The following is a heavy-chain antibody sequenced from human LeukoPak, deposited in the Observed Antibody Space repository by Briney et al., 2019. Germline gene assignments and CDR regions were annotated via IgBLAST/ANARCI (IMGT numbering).Heavy chain of an antibody. J-gene: IGHJ6*02. CDR1: GASISSSTGH. V-gene: IGHV4-39*02. Sequence: SETLSLTCTVSGASISSSTGHWGRNRQPPGMGLEWIGYDFYSGSTFYNPSLQIRVTISIYTSKNHFSLKLRSVTAADTAVYYCARVPARVVTGLYYYYDMDVWGQGTTVTVSS. CDR2: DFYSGST. CDR3: ARVPARVVTGLYYYYDMDV. D-gene: IGHD2-2*01.